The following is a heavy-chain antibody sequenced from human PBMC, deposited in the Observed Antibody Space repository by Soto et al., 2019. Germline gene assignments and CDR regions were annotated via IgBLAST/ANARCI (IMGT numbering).Heavy chain of an antibody. Sequence: QVQLVQSGAEVKKPGSSVKVSCKASGGTFSSSAISWVRQAPGQGLEWMGGIIPIYGTANYAQKFQGRVTITADESTSTAYMELSSLRSEDTAVYYCAIWPYCGGDCLGDFDYWGQGTLVTVSS. CDR3: AIWPYCGGDCLGDFDY. V-gene: IGHV1-69*01. J-gene: IGHJ4*02. D-gene: IGHD2-21*02. CDR2: IIPIYGTA. CDR1: GGTFSSSA.